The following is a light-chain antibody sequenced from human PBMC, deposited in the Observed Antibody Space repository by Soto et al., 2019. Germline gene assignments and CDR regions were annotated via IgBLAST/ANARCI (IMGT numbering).Light chain of an antibody. CDR3: CSYAGNSEV. J-gene: IGLJ1*01. V-gene: IGLV2-23*02. CDR2: EVT. Sequence: HSALTQPASVSGSPGQSITIPCTGTSGGVGGYNLVSWYQQHPGKAPKLMIYEVTERPSGVSNRFSGSKSGNTASLTISGLQPDDEADYYCCSYAGNSEVFGTGNKVTVL. CDR1: SGGVGGYNL.